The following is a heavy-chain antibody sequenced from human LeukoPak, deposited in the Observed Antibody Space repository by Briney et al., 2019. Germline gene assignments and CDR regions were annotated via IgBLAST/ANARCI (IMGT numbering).Heavy chain of an antibody. V-gene: IGHV3-21*01. D-gene: IGHD3-10*01. CDR1: GFTFSSYS. CDR2: ISSSSSYI. Sequence: GGSLRLSCAASGFTFSSYSMHWVRQAPGKGLEWVSPISSSSSYIYYADSVKGRFTISRDNAKNSLYLQMNSLRAEDTAVYYCARGREGTYYGSGSYFHDYWGQGTLVTVSS. CDR3: ARGREGTYYGSGSYFHDY. J-gene: IGHJ4*02.